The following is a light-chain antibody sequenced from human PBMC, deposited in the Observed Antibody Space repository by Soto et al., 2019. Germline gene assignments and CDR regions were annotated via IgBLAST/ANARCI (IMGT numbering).Light chain of an antibody. V-gene: IGKV3-20*01. CDR1: HSVSCSY. J-gene: IGKJ4*01. CDR2: GAS. CDR3: QQYGSSPT. Sequence: EIVLTQSPGTLSLSPGERTTLSCRASHSVSCSYLAWYQQKPGQAPRLLIYGASSRATGIPDRFSGSGSGTDFTLTISRLEPEDFAVYYCQQYGSSPTFGGGTKVEIK.